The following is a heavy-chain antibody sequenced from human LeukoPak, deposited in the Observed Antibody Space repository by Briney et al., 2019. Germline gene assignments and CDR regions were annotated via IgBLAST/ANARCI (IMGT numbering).Heavy chain of an antibody. CDR3: ARDMEPYYFDY. CDR1: GFIFSPYN. D-gene: IGHD1-1*01. CDR2: ISSGSTTM. J-gene: IGHJ4*02. Sequence: PGGSLRLSCAASGFIFSPYNMNWVRQAPGKGLEWVSFISSGSTTMYYADSVKGRFTISRDNAKNSLYLQMNSLRAEDTAVYYCARDMEPYYFDYWGQGTLVTVSS. V-gene: IGHV3-48*01.